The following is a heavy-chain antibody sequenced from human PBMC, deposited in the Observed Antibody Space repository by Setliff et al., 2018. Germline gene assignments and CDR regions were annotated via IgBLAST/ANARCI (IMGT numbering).Heavy chain of an antibody. V-gene: IGHV3-23*01. CDR1: GFTFSSYA. D-gene: IGHD3-10*01. Sequence: PGGSLRLSCAASGFTFSSYAMSWVRQAPGKGLEWVSAISGSGGSTYSADSVKGRFTISRDNSKNTLYLQMNSLRAEDTAVYYCAKVTILQITMVLYYFDYWGQGTLVTVSS. CDR3: AKVTILQITMVLYYFDY. J-gene: IGHJ4*02. CDR2: ISGSGGST.